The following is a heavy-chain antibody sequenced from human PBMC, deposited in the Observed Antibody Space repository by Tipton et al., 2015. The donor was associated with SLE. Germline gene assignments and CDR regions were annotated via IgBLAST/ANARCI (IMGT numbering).Heavy chain of an antibody. J-gene: IGHJ3*02. Sequence: SLRLSCAASGFTFSSYEMNWFRQAPGKGLAWVSYISSSGSTIYYAESVKGRFTISRDNSKNTLYLQMNSLRAEDTAVYYCARRNSESGAFDMWGQGTLVTVSS. CDR3: ARRNSESGAFDM. CDR1: GFTFSSYE. D-gene: IGHD3-10*01. V-gene: IGHV3-48*03. CDR2: ISSSGSTI.